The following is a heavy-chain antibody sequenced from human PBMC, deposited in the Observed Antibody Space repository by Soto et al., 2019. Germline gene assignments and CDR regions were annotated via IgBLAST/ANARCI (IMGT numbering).Heavy chain of an antibody. Sequence: GGSLRLSCAASGFTFSSYAMSWVRQAPGKGLEWVSAISGSGGSTYYADSVKGRFTISRENSKNTLYLQMNSLRAEDTAVYYCAKVFPGLWFGMGNDYWGQGTLVTVSS. J-gene: IGHJ4*02. V-gene: IGHV3-23*01. D-gene: IGHD3-10*01. CDR2: ISGSGGST. CDR1: GFTFSSYA. CDR3: AKVFPGLWFGMGNDY.